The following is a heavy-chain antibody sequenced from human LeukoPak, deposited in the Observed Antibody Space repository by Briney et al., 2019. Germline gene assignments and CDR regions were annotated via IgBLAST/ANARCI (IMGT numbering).Heavy chain of an antibody. Sequence: AASVRLSCKASGYTFTGQFIHWLRQAPGQGLEWMVCIDPPSGTPHYAQKFQDTVTMTRDTSIGTAYLEVHRLKSDDTAVYYCARSGFSTGFYLDFWGQGTLISVSS. CDR3: ARSGFSTGFYLDF. D-gene: IGHD2-8*02. J-gene: IGHJ4*02. CDR1: GYTFTGQF. V-gene: IGHV1-2*02. CDR2: IDPPSGTP.